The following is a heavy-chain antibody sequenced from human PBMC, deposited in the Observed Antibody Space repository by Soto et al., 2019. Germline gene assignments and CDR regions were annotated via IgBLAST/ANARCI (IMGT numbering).Heavy chain of an antibody. CDR1: GGSFSGYY. Sequence: QVQLQQWGAGLLKPSETLSLTCAVYGGSFSGYYWSWIRQPPGKGLEWIGEINHSGSTNYNPSLKSRVTISVDTSKNQFSLKRSSVTAADTAVYYCARGPARFGYSSYYYFDYWGQGTLVTVSS. CDR3: ARGPARFGYSSYYYFDY. V-gene: IGHV4-34*01. D-gene: IGHD6-19*01. CDR2: INHSGST. J-gene: IGHJ4*02.